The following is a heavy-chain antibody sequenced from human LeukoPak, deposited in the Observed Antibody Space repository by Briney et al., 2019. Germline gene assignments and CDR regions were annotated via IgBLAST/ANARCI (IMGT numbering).Heavy chain of an antibody. V-gene: IGHV3-7*01. CDR2: IKQDGSEK. Sequence: GGSLRLSCAASGFTFSSYWMSWVRQAPGKGLEWVANIKQDGSEKYYVDSVKGRFTISRDNAKNSLYLQMNSLRAEDTAVYYCARDRAQQLVGTHFDYWGQGTLVTVSS. D-gene: IGHD6-13*01. J-gene: IGHJ4*02. CDR1: GFTFSSYW. CDR3: ARDRAQQLVGTHFDY.